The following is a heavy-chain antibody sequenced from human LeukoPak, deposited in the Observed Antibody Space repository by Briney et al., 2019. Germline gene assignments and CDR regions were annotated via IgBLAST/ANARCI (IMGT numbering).Heavy chain of an antibody. D-gene: IGHD5-12*01. V-gene: IGHV3-21*01. Sequence: KPGGSLRLSCAASGFTFSSYSMNWVRQAPGKGLEWVSSISSSSSYIYYADSVKGRFTISRDNAKNSLYLQMNSLRAEDTAVYYCARGPGYGHYFDYWGQGALVTVSS. CDR3: ARGPGYGHYFDY. CDR2: ISSSSSYI. CDR1: GFTFSSYS. J-gene: IGHJ4*02.